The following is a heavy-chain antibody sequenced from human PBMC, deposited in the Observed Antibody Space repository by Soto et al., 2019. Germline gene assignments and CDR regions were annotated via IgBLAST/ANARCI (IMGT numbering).Heavy chain of an antibody. CDR1: GGPFSGYI. V-gene: IGHV4-34*01. Sequence: PSETLSLTCDVYGGPFSGYIWTWIRQTPGKGLQWIGQINHSGSANYNPSLKSRVTISVDTSKNQFSLKLSSVTAADTAVYYCARGDSYYYYGMDVWGQGTTVS. J-gene: IGHJ6*02. CDR3: ARGDSYYYYGMDV. CDR2: INHSGSA.